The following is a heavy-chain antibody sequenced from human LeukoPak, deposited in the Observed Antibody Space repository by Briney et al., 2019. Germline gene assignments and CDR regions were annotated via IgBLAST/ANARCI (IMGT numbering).Heavy chain of an antibody. V-gene: IGHV1-69*04. CDR3: AREDSSGWYWDY. J-gene: IGHJ4*02. D-gene: IGHD6-19*01. CDR1: GGTFSSYA. Sequence: GASVKVSCKASGGTFSSYATSWVRQAPGQGLEWMGRIIPILGIANYAQKFQGRVTITADKSTSTAYMELSSLRSEDTAVYYCAREDSSGWYWDYWGQGTLVTVSS. CDR2: IIPILGIA.